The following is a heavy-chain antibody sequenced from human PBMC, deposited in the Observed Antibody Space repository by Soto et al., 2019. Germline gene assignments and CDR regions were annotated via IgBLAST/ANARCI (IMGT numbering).Heavy chain of an antibody. J-gene: IGHJ5*02. V-gene: IGHV1-18*01. Sequence: ASVKVSCKASGYTFTNYGISWVRQAPGQGLEWMGWISAYNGNTNYAQKLQGRVTMTTDTSTSTAYMELRSLRSDDTAVYHCARDRAGAAADPKGNWFDPWGQGTLVTVSS. CDR3: ARDRAGAAADPKGNWFDP. CDR2: ISAYNGNT. D-gene: IGHD6-13*01. CDR1: GYTFTNYG.